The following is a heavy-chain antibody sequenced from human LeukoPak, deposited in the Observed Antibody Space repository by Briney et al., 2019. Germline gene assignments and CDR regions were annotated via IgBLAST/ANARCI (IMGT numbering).Heavy chain of an antibody. CDR3: ARGAWFYIY. Sequence: GRSLRLSCALSGFTFTTYWMSWVRQAPGDGLEWLANIKPDGSETNYVDSVRGRFTISRDNAKKSLYLEMTRLRVEVPAVYYCARGAWFYIYWGQGTLVRVSS. CDR1: GFTFTTYW. V-gene: IGHV3-7*01. J-gene: IGHJ4*02. D-gene: IGHD6-19*01. CDR2: IKPDGSET.